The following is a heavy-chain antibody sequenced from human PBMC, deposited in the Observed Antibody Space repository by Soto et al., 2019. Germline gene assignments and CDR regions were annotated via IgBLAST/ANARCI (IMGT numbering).Heavy chain of an antibody. V-gene: IGHV3-48*02. D-gene: IGHD3-3*01. CDR1: GFTFISYS. CDR3: VRVFASNPFDI. Sequence: GGSLRLSCAASGFTFISYSMSWVRQAPGKGLEWVSYISNSGSIIHDADSVKGRFTISRDNAKNSLSLQMNSLRDEDTAVYYCVRVFASNPFDIWGQGTVVTVSS. J-gene: IGHJ3*02. CDR2: ISNSGSII.